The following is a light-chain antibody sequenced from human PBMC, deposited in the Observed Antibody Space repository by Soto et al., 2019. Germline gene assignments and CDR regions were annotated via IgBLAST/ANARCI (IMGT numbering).Light chain of an antibody. V-gene: IGKV3-20*01. CDR2: GAS. CDR3: QQFEA. CDR1: QSVSSSY. J-gene: IGKJ3*01. Sequence: EIVLTQSPGTLSLSPGERATLSCRASQSVSSSYLAWYQQKTGQAPRLLIYGASSRATGIPDRFSGSGSGTDFTLTISRLEPEDSAVYYCQQFEAFGPGTKVDIK.